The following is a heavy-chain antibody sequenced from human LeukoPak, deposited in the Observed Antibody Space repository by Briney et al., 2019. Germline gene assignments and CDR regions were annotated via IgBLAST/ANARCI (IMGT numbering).Heavy chain of an antibody. J-gene: IGHJ4*02. V-gene: IGHV3-64D*08. CDR2: INKIGTTT. Sequence: GGSLRLSCSASGFSFSASGMHWVRQAPGKGLDYISSINKIGTTTYYVDSVKGRFTISRDNSKNTLYLQMSHLRVEDSSVYYCVKDRGGSGWSPFDFWGLGTLVSVSS. CDR1: GFSFSASG. D-gene: IGHD6-13*01. CDR3: VKDRGGSGWSPFDF.